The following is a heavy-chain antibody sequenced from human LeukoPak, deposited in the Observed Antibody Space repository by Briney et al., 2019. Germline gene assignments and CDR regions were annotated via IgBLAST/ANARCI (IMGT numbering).Heavy chain of an antibody. Sequence: SETLSLTCTVSDGSINGYYWSWIWQPPGKELDWIGYMYSGGTTNYSPSLKSRVTISEDMSKNQFSLKLSSVTAADTAVYYCARAARRRYFDYWGQGTLVTVSS. CDR3: ARAARRRYFDY. V-gene: IGHV4-59*08. J-gene: IGHJ4*02. D-gene: IGHD6-6*01. CDR1: DGSINGYY. CDR2: MYSGGTT.